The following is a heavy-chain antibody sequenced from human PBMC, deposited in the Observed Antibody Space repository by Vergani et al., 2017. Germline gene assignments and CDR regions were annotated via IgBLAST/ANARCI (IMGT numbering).Heavy chain of an antibody. CDR3: ARHHKATVVTPEYFDY. J-gene: IGHJ4*02. CDR1: GYSISSGYY. V-gene: IGHV4-38-2*01. Sequence: QVQLQESGPGLVKPSETLSLTCAVSGYSISSGYYWGWIRQPPGKGLEWIGSIYHSGSTYYNPSLKSRVTISVDTSQNQFSLKLSSVTAADTAAYYCARHHKATVVTPEYFDYWGQGTLVTVSS. D-gene: IGHD4-23*01. CDR2: IYHSGST.